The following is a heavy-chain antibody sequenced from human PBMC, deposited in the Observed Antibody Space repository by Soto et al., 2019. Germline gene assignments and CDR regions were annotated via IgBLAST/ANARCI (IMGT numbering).Heavy chain of an antibody. D-gene: IGHD1-26*01. J-gene: IGHJ4*02. Sequence: QVQLVQSGAEVRAPGASVKVSCKASGYSFTSLDINWVRQTAGQGLEWMGWMQPSTGRTGYAQKFQGRVTMTRDTSINTDYMELTTLTSDDTAFYYCARGVSAGVDYWGQGTLVNVSS. CDR3: ARGVSAGVDY. CDR2: MQPSTGRT. V-gene: IGHV1-8*01. CDR1: GYSFTSLD.